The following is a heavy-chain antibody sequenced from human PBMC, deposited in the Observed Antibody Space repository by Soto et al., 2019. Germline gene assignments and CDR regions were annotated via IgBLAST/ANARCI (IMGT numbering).Heavy chain of an antibody. D-gene: IGHD6-13*01. V-gene: IGHV3-11*05. CDR3: ARIITAAGGRRYFDL. Sequence: QVQLVESGGGLVKPGGSLRLSCAASGFTFSDYYMSWIRQAPGKGLEWVSYINSSSSYTNYADSVKGRFTISRDNAKNSLYQAMNSLRAEDTAVYYCARIITAAGGRRYFDLWGRGTLVTVSS. J-gene: IGHJ2*01. CDR1: GFTFSDYY. CDR2: INSSSSYT.